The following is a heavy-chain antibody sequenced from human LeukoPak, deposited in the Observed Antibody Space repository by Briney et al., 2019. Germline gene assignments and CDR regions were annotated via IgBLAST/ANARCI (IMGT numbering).Heavy chain of an antibody. Sequence: GGSLRLSCAASGLTFSSYSMSWVRQAPGKGLEWGSSITSTSDYIYYADSVKGRFTISRDNARNSLYLQMYSLRAEDTAVYYCAKGPGSGSPGTYAFDIWGQGTMVTVSS. V-gene: IGHV3-21*06. CDR2: ITSTSDYI. CDR3: AKGPGSGSPGTYAFDI. J-gene: IGHJ3*02. CDR1: GLTFSSYS. D-gene: IGHD3-22*01.